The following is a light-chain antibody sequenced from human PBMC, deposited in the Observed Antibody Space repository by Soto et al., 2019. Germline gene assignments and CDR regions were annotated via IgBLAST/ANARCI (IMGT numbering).Light chain of an antibody. CDR2: GAS. Sequence: EIVLTQSPATLSLSPGERATLSCRASQRVSSSYLAWYQQKPGQAPRLLIYGASTRATGIPARFSGSGSGTEFTLTISSLQSEDFAVYYCQQYNDWPRTFGQGTKVDIK. CDR1: QRVSSSY. J-gene: IGKJ1*01. V-gene: IGKV3-15*01. CDR3: QQYNDWPRT.